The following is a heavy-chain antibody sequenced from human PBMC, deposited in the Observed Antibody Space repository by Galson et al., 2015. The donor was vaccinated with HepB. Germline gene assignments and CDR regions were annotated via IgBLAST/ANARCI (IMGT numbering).Heavy chain of an antibody. Sequence: SLRLSCAASGFTFSDYWMHWVRQAPGKGLMWVSRINDDGTSGYHADSVKGRFTISRDNAKNTLYLQMNSLRAEDTAVYYCARVAPGEYYFYYYYMDVWGKGTTVTVSS. CDR3: ARVAPGEYYFYYYYMDV. V-gene: IGHV3-74*01. CDR2: INDDGTSG. CDR1: GFTFSDYW. D-gene: IGHD3-10*01. J-gene: IGHJ6*03.